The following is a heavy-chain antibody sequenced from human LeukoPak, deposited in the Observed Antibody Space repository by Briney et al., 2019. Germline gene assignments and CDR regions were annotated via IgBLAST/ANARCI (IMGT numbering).Heavy chain of an antibody. V-gene: IGHV1-69*13. D-gene: IGHD4-17*01. CDR2: IIPIFGTA. CDR1: GGTFSSYA. Sequence: ASVKVSCKASGGTFSSYAISWVRQAPGQGLEWMGGIIPIFGTANYAQKFQGRVTITADESTSTAYMELSSLRSEDTAVYYCATGGGYGACGGFRLGFDYWGQGTLVTVSS. CDR3: ATGGGYGACGGFRLGFDY. J-gene: IGHJ4*02.